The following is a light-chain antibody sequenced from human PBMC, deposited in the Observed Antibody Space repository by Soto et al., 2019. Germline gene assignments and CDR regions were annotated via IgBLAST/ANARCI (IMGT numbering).Light chain of an antibody. CDR2: GAS. CDR3: QQYANSRT. CDR1: QSVSSNY. J-gene: IGKJ1*01. Sequence: EIMLTQSPGTLSFSPGERATLSCRASQSVSSNYLAWYQHKPGQAPSLLIYGASSRATGIPDRFSGSGSGTDFTLTISRLEPQDFAVYYCQQYANSRTFGQGTKVEIK. V-gene: IGKV3-20*01.